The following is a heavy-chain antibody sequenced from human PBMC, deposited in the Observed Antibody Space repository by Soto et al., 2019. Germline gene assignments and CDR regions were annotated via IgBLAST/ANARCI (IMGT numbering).Heavy chain of an antibody. Sequence: EVQLLESGGGLVQPGGSLRVSCVASGFTLSGSAMSWVRQAPGKGLEWVSTITSAGGAYSTDSVRGRFTISRDNSKNTLYLQMNSLRVEDTAVYYCANGGAGRMYFHQWGQGTLVTVFS. J-gene: IGHJ1*01. V-gene: IGHV3-23*01. D-gene: IGHD3-3*01. CDR2: ITSAGGA. CDR1: GFTLSGSA. CDR3: ANGGAGRMYFHQ.